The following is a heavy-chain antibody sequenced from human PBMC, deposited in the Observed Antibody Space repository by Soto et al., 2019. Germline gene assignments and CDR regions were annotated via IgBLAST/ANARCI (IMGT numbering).Heavy chain of an antibody. CDR1: GGSFSGYY. Sequence: PSETLSLTCAVYGGSFSGYYWSWIRQPPGKGLEWIGEINHSGSTNYNPSLKSRVTISVDTSKNQFSLKLSSVTAADTAVYYCARDSITRRITVFGVVIRAIDAFDIWGQGTMVTVSS. CDR2: INHSGST. D-gene: IGHD3-3*01. J-gene: IGHJ3*02. CDR3: ARDSITRRITVFGVVIRAIDAFDI. V-gene: IGHV4-34*01.